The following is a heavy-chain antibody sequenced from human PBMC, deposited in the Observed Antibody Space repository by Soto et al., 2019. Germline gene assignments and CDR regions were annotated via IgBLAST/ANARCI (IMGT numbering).Heavy chain of an antibody. CDR1: EFTFSNSW. V-gene: IGHV3-74*01. Sequence: PGGSLRLSCAASEFTFSNSWFHWVRQTPGKGLMWVSRINGDGSNMFYADSVKGRFTICRDNAKNTLYLQMNSLRAEDTALYYCARGFRWGMDVWGQGTTVTVSS. J-gene: IGHJ6*02. D-gene: IGHD2-15*01. CDR3: ARGFRWGMDV. CDR2: INGDGSNM.